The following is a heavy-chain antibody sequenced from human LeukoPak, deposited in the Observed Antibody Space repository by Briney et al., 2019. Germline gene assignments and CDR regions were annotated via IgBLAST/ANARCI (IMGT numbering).Heavy chain of an antibody. CDR2: IGGSGGST. D-gene: IGHD4-17*01. J-gene: IGHJ3*02. V-gene: IGHV3-23*01. CDR3: AGINDYGDPTGAFDI. CDR1: GFTFSSYG. Sequence: GGSLRLSCAASGFTFSSYGMSWVRQAPGKGLEWVSAIGGSGGSTYYADSVKGRFTISRDNAKNSLFLQMNSLRAEDTAVYYCAGINDYGDPTGAFDIWGQGTMVTVSS.